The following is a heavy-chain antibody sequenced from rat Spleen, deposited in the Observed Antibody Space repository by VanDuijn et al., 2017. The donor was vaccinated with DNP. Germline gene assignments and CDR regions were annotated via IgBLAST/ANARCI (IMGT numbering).Heavy chain of an antibody. D-gene: IGHD1-6*01. V-gene: IGHV5-27*01. CDR1: GFAFSNFD. J-gene: IGHJ4*01. CDR2: SSSDGGYS. Sequence: EVQLVESGGGLVQPGRSLKLSCAASGFAFSNFDMAWVRQAPTKGLEWVAYSSSDGGYSNYGDSVKGRFTISRDNSKSTLYLQMDSLRSEDTATYYCTTSEAYTTDAWGQGTSVTVSS. CDR3: TTSEAYTTDA.